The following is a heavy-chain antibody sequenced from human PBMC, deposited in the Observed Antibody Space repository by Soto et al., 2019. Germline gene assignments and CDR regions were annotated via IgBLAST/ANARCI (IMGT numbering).Heavy chain of an antibody. Sequence: QLQLQESGPGLVKPSETLSLTCTVSGGSISSSSYYWGWIRQPPGKGLEWIGSIYYSGSTYYNPSLKSRVTISVDTSKNQFSLKLSSVTAADTAVYYCARYGRGVVRGVIILVPYFDDYGMDVWGQGTTVTVSS. J-gene: IGHJ6*02. CDR1: GGSISSSSYY. V-gene: IGHV4-39*01. CDR2: IYYSGST. CDR3: ARYGRGVVRGVIILVPYFDDYGMDV. D-gene: IGHD3-10*01.